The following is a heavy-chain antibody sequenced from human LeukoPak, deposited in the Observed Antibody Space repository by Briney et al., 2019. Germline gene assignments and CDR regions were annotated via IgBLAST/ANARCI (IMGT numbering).Heavy chain of an antibody. Sequence: SETLSLTCTVSGGSISGYYWSWIRQPPGKGLEWIGFIFYSGSTHYNPSLKSRVTISVDTSKNRFSLRLSSVTAADTAVYYCARVTGYMVEDYFDYWGQGTLVTVSS. V-gene: IGHV4-59*01. D-gene: IGHD6-13*01. CDR2: IFYSGST. CDR1: GGSISGYY. CDR3: ARVTGYMVEDYFDY. J-gene: IGHJ4*02.